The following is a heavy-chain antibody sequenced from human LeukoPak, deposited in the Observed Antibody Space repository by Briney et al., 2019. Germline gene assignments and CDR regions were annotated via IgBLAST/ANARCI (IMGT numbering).Heavy chain of an antibody. D-gene: IGHD4/OR15-4a*01. CDR1: GYTLTELS. CDR2: INTRTANP. Sequence: ASVKVSCKVSGYTLTELSMHWVRQAPGQGLEWMGWINTRTANPTYAQGFVGRFVFSVDTSVNTAYLQISSLKAEDTAVYYCVRVGVLTTVFDYWGQGTLVAVSS. V-gene: IGHV7-4-1*02. J-gene: IGHJ4*02. CDR3: VRVGVLTTVFDY.